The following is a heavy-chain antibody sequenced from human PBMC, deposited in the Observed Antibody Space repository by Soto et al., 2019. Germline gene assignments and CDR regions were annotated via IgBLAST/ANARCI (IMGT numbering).Heavy chain of an antibody. J-gene: IGHJ4*02. CDR1: GFTFSNYA. CDR2: ISHSGGST. CDR3: AKGSQGDYIDY. V-gene: IGHV3-23*01. Sequence: GGSLRLSCAASGFTFSNYAMSWVRQAPGKGLEWVSVISHSGGSTYYADSVRGRFSISRDNSRNTLFLQMNSLRAEDTAVYYCAKGSQGDYIDYWGQGTLVTLSS.